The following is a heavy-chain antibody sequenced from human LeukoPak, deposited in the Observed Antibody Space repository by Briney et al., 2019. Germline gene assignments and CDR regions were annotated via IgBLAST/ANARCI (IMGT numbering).Heavy chain of an antibody. V-gene: IGHV4-34*01. J-gene: IGHJ5*02. CDR3: ARASGATDWFDP. CDR1: GGSFSGYY. Sequence: SETLSLTCAVYGGSFSGYYWSWIRQPPGKGLEWIGEINHSGSTNYNPSLKSRVTISVDTSKNQFSLKLSSMTAADTAVYYCARASGATDWFDPWGQGTLVTVSS. CDR2: INHSGST.